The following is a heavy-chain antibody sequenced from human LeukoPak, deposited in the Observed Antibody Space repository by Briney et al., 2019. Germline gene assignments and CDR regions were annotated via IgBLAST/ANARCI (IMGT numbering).Heavy chain of an antibody. V-gene: IGHV3-9*01. CDR3: AKTTSYSGYGFDY. D-gene: IGHD5-12*01. J-gene: IGHJ4*02. CDR2: ISWNSGSI. CDR1: GFTFDDYA. Sequence: PGRSLRLSCAASGFTFDDYAMHWVRQAPGKGLEWVSGISWNSGSIGYADSVKGRFTISRDNSKNTVHLQMDSLGAEDAAVYYCAKTTSYSGYGFDYWGQGTLVTVSS.